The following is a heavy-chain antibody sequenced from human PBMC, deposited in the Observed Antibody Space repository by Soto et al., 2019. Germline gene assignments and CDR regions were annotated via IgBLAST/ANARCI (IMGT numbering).Heavy chain of an antibody. CDR1: GDSFNDYY. V-gene: IGHV1-2*04. Sequence: QVQLVQSGAEVRKPGASVTVSCRSSGDSFNDYYIHWVRQAPGQGLEWMGWINPNSGVTKYAQKFQSWVSMTRDTSIRTVYMQLSRLRSAATAVYYCARERGGATATLDYYYFYMDVWGTGTTVTVSS. D-gene: IGHD5-12*01. J-gene: IGHJ6*03. CDR3: ARERGGATATLDYYYFYMDV. CDR2: INPNSGVT.